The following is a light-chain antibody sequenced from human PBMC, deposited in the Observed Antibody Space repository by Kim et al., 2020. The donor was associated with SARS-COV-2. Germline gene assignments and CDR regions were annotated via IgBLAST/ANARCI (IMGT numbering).Light chain of an antibody. J-gene: IGLJ2*01. Sequence: ELTQPPSASGTPGQRVTISCSGSSSNFGLNTVNWYQQLPGSAPRLLIYSNDNRPSGVPDRFSGSKSGTSASLAISGLQSEDEADYYCAAWDDSLNGVVFGGGTKLTVL. CDR1: SSNFGLNT. CDR2: SND. CDR3: AAWDDSLNGVV. V-gene: IGLV1-44*01.